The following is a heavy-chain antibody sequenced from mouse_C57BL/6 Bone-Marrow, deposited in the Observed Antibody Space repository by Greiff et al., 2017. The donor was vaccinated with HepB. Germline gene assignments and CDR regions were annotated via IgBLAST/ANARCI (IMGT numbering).Heavy chain of an antibody. J-gene: IGHJ1*03. CDR2: ISDGGRYT. CDR1: GFTFSSYA. CDR3: ARGGPTIVTTWYFDV. Sequence: EVQLVESGGGLVKPGGSLKLSCAASGFTFSSYAMSWVRQTPEKRLEWVATISDGGRYTYYPDNVKGRFTMSRDNAKNNLYLQMSHLKSEDTAMYYCARGGPTIVTTWYFDVWGTGTTVTVSS. D-gene: IGHD2-5*01. V-gene: IGHV5-4*01.